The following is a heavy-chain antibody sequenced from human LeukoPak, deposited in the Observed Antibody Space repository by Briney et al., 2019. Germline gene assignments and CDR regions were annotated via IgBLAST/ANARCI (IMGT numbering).Heavy chain of an antibody. V-gene: IGHV4-59*01. CDR2: IYSSGST. CDR1: GGSISSYY. CDR3: ATRGGYCSGGNCNYYFDY. Sequence: SETLSLTCTVSGGSISSYYWNRIRQPPGKGLEWIGYIYSSGSTNYNPSLKSRVTISVDTSKNQFSLKLSSVTAADTAVYYCATRGGYCSGGNCNYYFDYWGQGTLVTVSS. D-gene: IGHD2-15*01. J-gene: IGHJ4*02.